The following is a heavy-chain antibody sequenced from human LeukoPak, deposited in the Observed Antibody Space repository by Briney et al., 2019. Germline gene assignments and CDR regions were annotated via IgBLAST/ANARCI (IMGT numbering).Heavy chain of an antibody. CDR3: ARGAHYYDSSGYLEWHY. Sequence: ASVKVSCKASGYTFTSYYMHWVRQAPGQGLEWMGIINPSGGSTSYAQKFQGRVTMTRDTSTSTVYMELSSLRSEDTAVYYCARGAHYYDSSGYLEWHYWGQGTLVTVSS. CDR2: INPSGGST. J-gene: IGHJ4*02. CDR1: GYTFTSYY. D-gene: IGHD3-22*01. V-gene: IGHV1-46*01.